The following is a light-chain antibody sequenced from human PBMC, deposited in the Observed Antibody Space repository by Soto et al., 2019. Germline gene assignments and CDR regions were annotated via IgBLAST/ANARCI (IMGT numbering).Light chain of an antibody. V-gene: IGLV1-44*01. J-gene: IGLJ2*01. CDR3: ASWDDSLHGVT. CDR2: TNN. Sequence: QSVLTQPPSASATPGQGVTISCSGGSSNIGVNTVNWYQQLPGTAPKLLIHTNNQRPSGVPDRVSGSKSGTSASLAISGLQSEDEADYYCASWDDSLHGVTFGGGTKLTVL. CDR1: SSNIGVNT.